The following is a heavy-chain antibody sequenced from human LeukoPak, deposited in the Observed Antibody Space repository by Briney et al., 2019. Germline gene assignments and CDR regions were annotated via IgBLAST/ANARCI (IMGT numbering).Heavy chain of an antibody. CDR1: GYTFISYA. CDR3: ARAHSYYYMGV. J-gene: IGHJ6*03. CDR2: INTGNGDT. V-gene: IGHV1-3*03. Sequence: ASVKVSCKASGYTFISYAMHWVRQAPGQRLEWMGWINTGNGDTKYSQEFQGRVTITRDTSASTAYMELSSLRSEDMAVYYCARAHSYYYMGVWGNGTTVTVSS.